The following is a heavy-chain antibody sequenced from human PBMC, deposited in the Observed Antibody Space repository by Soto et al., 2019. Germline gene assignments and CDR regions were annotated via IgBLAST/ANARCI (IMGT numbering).Heavy chain of an antibody. CDR1: GFTFSTYW. CDR2: VRSDGTIT. D-gene: IGHD2-21*01. V-gene: IGHV3-74*01. Sequence: EVQVVESGGTLVQPGGSLRLSCAASGFTFSTYWMNWVRQAPGKGLEWVASVRSDGTITSYADSVKGRFSISRDNARNTQTLQRNSLSGEYTAGDHCARLCGAVFAWFSYGVDAWGKGTTSTASS. CDR3: ARLCGAVFAWFSYGVDA. J-gene: IGHJ6*04.